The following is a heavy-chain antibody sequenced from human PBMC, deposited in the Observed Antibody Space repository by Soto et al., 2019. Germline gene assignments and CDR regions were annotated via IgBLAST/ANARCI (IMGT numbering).Heavy chain of an antibody. D-gene: IGHD1-26*01. CDR2: ISGSGGST. Sequence: GGSLRLSCAASGFTFNIYALHWVRQAPGKGLEWVSAISGSGGSTYYADSVKGRFTISRDNSKNTLYLQMNSLRAEDTAVYYCAKGRSGSYGYWGQGTLVTVSS. J-gene: IGHJ4*02. CDR1: GFTFNIYA. V-gene: IGHV3-23*01. CDR3: AKGRSGSYGY.